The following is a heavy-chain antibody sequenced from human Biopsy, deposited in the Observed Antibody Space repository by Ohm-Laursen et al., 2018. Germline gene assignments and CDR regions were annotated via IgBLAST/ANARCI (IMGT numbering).Heavy chain of an antibody. D-gene: IGHD6-19*01. CDR3: ARGMRSSGWPYFDS. V-gene: IGHV4-61*01. CDR2: IYDRGST. CDR1: GDSLTSGPEN. Sequence: GTLSLTCTVSGDSLTSGPENWSWLRQPPGQGLEYIGYIYDRGSTANYNPSLESRVTMSVDMPKNQFSLKLSSVTAADTAIYYCARGMRSSGWPYFDSWGQGTLVTVSS. J-gene: IGHJ4*02.